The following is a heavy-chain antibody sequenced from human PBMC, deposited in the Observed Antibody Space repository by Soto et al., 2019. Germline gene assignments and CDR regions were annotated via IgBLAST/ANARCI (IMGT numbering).Heavy chain of an antibody. CDR3: ATQGFYRMGV. CDR2: ISYSGST. V-gene: IGHV4-59*12. Sequence: SETLSLTSTVSGASISTSPWSWIRQPPGKGLEWIGYISYSGSTNYNPSLKSRVTISVDKSKNQFSLKLNSVTAADTAMFYCATQGFYRMGVWGRGTTVT. CDR1: GASISTSP. J-gene: IGHJ6*02.